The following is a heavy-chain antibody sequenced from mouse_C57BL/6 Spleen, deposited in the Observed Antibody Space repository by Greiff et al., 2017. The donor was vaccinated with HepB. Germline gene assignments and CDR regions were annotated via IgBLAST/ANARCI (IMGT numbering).Heavy chain of an antibody. CDR3: AREGDWYFDV. CDR1: GYAFSSSW. Sequence: QLQQSGPELVKPGASVKISCKASGYAFSSSWMNWVKQRPGKGLEWIGRIYPGDGDTNYNGKFKGKATLTADKSSSTAYMQLSSLTSEDSAVYFCAREGDWYFDVWGTGTTVTVSS. CDR2: IYPGDGDT. J-gene: IGHJ1*03. V-gene: IGHV1-82*01.